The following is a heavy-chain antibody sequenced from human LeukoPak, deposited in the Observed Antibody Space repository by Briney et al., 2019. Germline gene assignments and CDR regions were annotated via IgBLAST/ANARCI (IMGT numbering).Heavy chain of an antibody. D-gene: IGHD5-18*01. CDR2: ISAYNGNT. CDR3: ATDLIGIIVDTAT. V-gene: IGHV1-18*01. CDR1: GYTFTSYG. Sequence: GASVKVSCKASGYTFTSYGINWVRQAPGQGLEWMGWISAYNGNTNYAQKLQGRVTMTTDTSTSTAYMELSSLRSEDTAVYYCATDLIGIIVDTATWGQGTLVTVSS. J-gene: IGHJ4*02.